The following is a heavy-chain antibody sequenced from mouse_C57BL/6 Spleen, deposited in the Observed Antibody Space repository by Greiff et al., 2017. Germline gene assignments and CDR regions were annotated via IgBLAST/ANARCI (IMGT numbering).Heavy chain of an antibody. CDR3: ARTDYGNYLYYFDY. CDR1: GYTFTSYW. CDR2: IHPNRGST. Sequence: QVQLQQPGAELVKPGASVKLSCKASGYTFTSYWMHWVKQRPGQGLEWIGMIHPNRGSTNYNEKFKSKATLTVDKSSSTAYMQLSSLTSEDSAVYYCARTDYGNYLYYFDYWGQGTTLTVSS. D-gene: IGHD2-1*01. V-gene: IGHV1-64*01. J-gene: IGHJ2*01.